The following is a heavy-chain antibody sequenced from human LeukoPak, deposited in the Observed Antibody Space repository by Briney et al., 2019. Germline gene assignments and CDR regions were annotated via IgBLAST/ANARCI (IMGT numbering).Heavy chain of an antibody. CDR2: IWNDGRNK. CDR3: AGDRVNWNDVGGLFHY. J-gene: IGHJ4*02. V-gene: IGHV3-33*01. Sequence: GGSLRLSCAASGFTLSRYGMHWVRQAPGKGLEWVAVIWNDGRNKYYADSVKGRFTISRDNSKNTLYLQMNSLSAEDTAVYYCAGDRVNWNDVGGLFHYWGQGTLVTVTS. D-gene: IGHD1-1*01. CDR1: GFTLSRYG.